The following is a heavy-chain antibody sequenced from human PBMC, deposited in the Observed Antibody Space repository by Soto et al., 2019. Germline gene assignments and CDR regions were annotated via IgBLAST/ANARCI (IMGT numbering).Heavy chain of an antibody. CDR3: ARGWGYDSTDYYYAY. Sequence: QVQLVQSGAEVRKPGSSVRVSCKASGGSFNRHTISWVRQAPGQGLEWMGGIIPIFGTANHAQKFQGRVTISAEESTRTVYMELSSLRSDDTAIYYCARGWGYDSTDYYYAYWGQGTLVIVSS. CDR2: IIPIFGTA. CDR1: GGSFNRHT. V-gene: IGHV1-69*01. J-gene: IGHJ4*02. D-gene: IGHD3-22*01.